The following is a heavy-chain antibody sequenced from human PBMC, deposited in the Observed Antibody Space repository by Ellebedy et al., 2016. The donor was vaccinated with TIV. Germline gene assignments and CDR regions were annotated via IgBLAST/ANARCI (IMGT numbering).Heavy chain of an antibody. V-gene: IGHV3-7*01. CDR2: IKQDESEK. CDR1: GFTFSNYW. J-gene: IGHJ4*02. Sequence: GGSLRLSCEASGFTFSNYWMTWVRQAPGKWLEWVANIKQDESEKYYVGSVKGRFSISRDNAKNSLYLQMNSLRPEDTAVYYCARDQWLGRAYYFDCWGQGTLLTVSS. D-gene: IGHD6-19*01. CDR3: ARDQWLGRAYYFDC.